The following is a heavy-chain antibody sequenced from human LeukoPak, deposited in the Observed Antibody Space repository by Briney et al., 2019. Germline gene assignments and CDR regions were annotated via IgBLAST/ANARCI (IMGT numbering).Heavy chain of an antibody. D-gene: IGHD4-17*01. CDR1: GGSLSGYY. CDR3: ARDQTTVTPFDY. Sequence: PSETLSLTCAVYGGSLSGYYWSWIRQPPGKGLEWIGEINHSGSTNYNPSLKSRVTISVDTSKNQFSLKLSSVTAADTAVYYCARDQTTVTPFDYWGQGTLVTVSS. V-gene: IGHV4-34*01. CDR2: INHSGST. J-gene: IGHJ4*02.